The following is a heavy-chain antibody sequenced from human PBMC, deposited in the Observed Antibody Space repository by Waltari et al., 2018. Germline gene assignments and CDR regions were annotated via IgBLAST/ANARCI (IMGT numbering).Heavy chain of an antibody. CDR3: ARRREYSGTYYAFDV. D-gene: IGHD3-10*01. CDR2: INSVGSTT. Sequence: EMQLVVSGGGLVQPGGSLRLSCAASGFTFSGDWMHWVRQAPGKGLVWVSRINSVGSTTNYAGSVKGRFTISRDNAKNTLYLQMNSLRAEDTAVYFCARRREYSGTYYAFDVWGQGTMVIVSS. CDR1: GFTFSGDW. J-gene: IGHJ3*01. V-gene: IGHV3-74*01.